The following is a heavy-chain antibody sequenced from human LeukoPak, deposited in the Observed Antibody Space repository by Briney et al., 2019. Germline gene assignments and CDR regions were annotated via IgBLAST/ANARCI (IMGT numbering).Heavy chain of an antibody. J-gene: IGHJ3*02. Sequence: SETLSLTCTVSGYSISSGYYWGWIRQPPGKGLEWIGSIYHSGSTYYNPSLKSRVTISVDTSKNQFSLKLSSVTAADTAVYYCARRERVLRYAFDIWGQGTMVTVSS. CDR3: ARRERVLRYAFDI. V-gene: IGHV4-38-2*02. CDR1: GYSISSGYY. CDR2: IYHSGST. D-gene: IGHD2/OR15-2a*01.